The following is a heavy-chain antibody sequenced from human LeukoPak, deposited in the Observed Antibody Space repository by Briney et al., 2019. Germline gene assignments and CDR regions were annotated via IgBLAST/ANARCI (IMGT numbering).Heavy chain of an antibody. CDR3: ARLACSRSSCYFDS. J-gene: IGHJ4*02. CDR1: GGTFSSYA. V-gene: IGHV1-18*01. Sequence: ASVKVSCKASGGTFSSYAISWVRQAPGQGLEWMGWISAYNGNTNYAQKLQGRATMATDTSTSTTYMELSRLRSDDTAIYYCARLACSRSSCYFDSWGQGTLVTVSS. D-gene: IGHD2-15*01. CDR2: ISAYNGNT.